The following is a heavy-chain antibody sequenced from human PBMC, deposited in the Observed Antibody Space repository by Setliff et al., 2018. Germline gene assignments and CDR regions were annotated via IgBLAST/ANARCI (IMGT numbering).Heavy chain of an antibody. D-gene: IGHD2-15*01. CDR1: GGSFSGYY. CDR2: IYYGGSA. CDR3: ARILGYCSGGSCYVPY. V-gene: IGHV4-34*01. Sequence: SETLSLTCAVYGGSFSGYYWSWIRQPPGKGLEWIGNIYYGGSAYYNPSLKSRVTISVDTSKNQFSLKLSSVTAADTAMYYCARILGYCSGGSCYVPYWGQGTLVTVSS. J-gene: IGHJ4*02.